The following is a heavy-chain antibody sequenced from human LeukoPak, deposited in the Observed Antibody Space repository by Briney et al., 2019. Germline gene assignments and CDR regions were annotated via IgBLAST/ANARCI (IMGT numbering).Heavy chain of an antibody. J-gene: IGHJ4*02. D-gene: IGHD6-13*01. CDR2: IWYDGSNK. CDR1: GFTFSSYG. V-gene: IGHV3-30*02. Sequence: GGSLRLSCAASGFTFSSYGMHWVRQAPGKGLEWVAVIWYDGSNKYYADSVKGRFTISRDNSKNTLYLQMNSLRAEDTAVYYCAKDLAAAGTPGPDYWGQGTLVTVSS. CDR3: AKDLAAAGTPGPDY.